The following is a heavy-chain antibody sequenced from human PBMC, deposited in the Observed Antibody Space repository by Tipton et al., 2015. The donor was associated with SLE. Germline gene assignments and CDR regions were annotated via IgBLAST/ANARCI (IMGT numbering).Heavy chain of an antibody. CDR3: ARDPREYYYYYMDV. Sequence: SLRLSCAASGFTFSNYSMNWVRQAPGKGLEWVSSISSNSNYIYYAASVKGRFTISRDNARNSLFLQMDSLRTEDTAVYYCARDPREYYYYYMDVWGKGTTVTVSS. V-gene: IGHV3-21*01. J-gene: IGHJ6*03. CDR1: GFTFSNYS. D-gene: IGHD1-26*01. CDR2: ISSNSNYI.